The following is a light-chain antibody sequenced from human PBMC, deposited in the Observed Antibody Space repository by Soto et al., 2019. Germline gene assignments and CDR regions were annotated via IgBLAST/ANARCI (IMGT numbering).Light chain of an antibody. CDR1: ESVPLNY. Sequence: EIVLTQSPGTLSLSPGERATLSCRASESVPLNYLAWYQQKPGQTPRVLIYRGSNRATDIPDRFSGSGSGTYLTLSICILEPADFVVYFYQQYGSSLLSFGGGTKVDIK. CDR2: RGS. V-gene: IGKV3-20*01. CDR3: QQYGSSLLS. J-gene: IGKJ4*01.